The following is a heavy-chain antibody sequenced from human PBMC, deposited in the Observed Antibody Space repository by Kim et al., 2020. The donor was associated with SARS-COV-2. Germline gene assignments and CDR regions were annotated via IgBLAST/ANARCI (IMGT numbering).Heavy chain of an antibody. CDR3: SRGPRLNWKIGY. CDR2: ISSSGSTTI. CDR1: GFTFSSYE. Sequence: GGSLRLSCAASGFTFSSYEMNWVRQAPGKGLEWVAYISSSGSTTIYNADSVKGRFTISRNNAKDSLYLQMNSLRGDDTGVYYWSRGPRLNWKIGYWAHGT. D-gene: IGHD1-20*01. V-gene: IGHV3-48*03. J-gene: IGHJ4*01.